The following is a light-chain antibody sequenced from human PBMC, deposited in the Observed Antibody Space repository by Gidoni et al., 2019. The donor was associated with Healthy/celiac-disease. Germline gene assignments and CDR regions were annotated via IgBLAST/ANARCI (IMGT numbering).Light chain of an antibody. J-gene: IGLJ3*02. CDR2: RNN. CDR1: SSNIGSNY. V-gene: IGLV1-47*01. Sequence: QSVLTQPPSASGTPGQRVTISCSGSSSNIGSNYVYWYQHLPGTAPKLLIYRNNQRPSGVPDRFSGSKSGTSASLAISGLRSEDEADYYCAAWDDSLSGLNWVFGGGTKLTVL. CDR3: AAWDDSLSGLNWV.